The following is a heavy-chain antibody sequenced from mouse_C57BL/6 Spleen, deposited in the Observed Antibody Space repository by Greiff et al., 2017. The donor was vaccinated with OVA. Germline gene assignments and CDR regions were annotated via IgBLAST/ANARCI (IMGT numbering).Heavy chain of an antibody. CDR1: GFNIKDDY. J-gene: IGHJ2*01. CDR3: TGSSYDFDY. CDR2: IDPENGDT. D-gene: IGHD2-14*01. Sequence: VHVKQSGAELVRPGASVKLSCTASGFNIKDDYMHWVKQRPEQGLEWIGWIDPENGDTEYASKFQGKATITADTSSNTAYLQLSSLTSEDTAVYYCTGSSYDFDYWGQGTTLTVSS. V-gene: IGHV14-4*01.